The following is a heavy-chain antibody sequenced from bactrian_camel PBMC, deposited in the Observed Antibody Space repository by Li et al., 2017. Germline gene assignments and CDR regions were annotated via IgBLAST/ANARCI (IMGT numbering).Heavy chain of an antibody. CDR3: AKHGGWYGLWKWEYDY. D-gene: IGHD6*01. CDR2: IDADGTT. V-gene: IGHV3S1*01. Sequence: HVQLVESGGGSVQSGGSLRLSCAASDDTYSSYESYCMAWFRRRPGKEREGVAAIDADGTTNYADSVQGRFTISRDNAKNTLYLQLNSLKTEDTAMYYCAKHGGWYGLWKWEYDYWGQGTQVTVS. CDR1: DDTYSSYESYC. J-gene: IGHJ4*01.